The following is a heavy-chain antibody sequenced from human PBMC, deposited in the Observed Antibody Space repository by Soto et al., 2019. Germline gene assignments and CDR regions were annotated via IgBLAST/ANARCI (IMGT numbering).Heavy chain of an antibody. V-gene: IGHV3-11*06. CDR3: ARVGNGYDHFDY. J-gene: IGHJ4*02. Sequence: QVQLVESGGGLVKPGGSLRLSCAASGFTFSDYYMSWIRQAPGKGLEWVSYISSSSSYTNYADSVKGRFTISRDNAKNSLYLQMNSLRAEDTAVYSCARVGNGYDHFDYWGQGTLVTVSS. D-gene: IGHD5-12*01. CDR1: GFTFSDYY. CDR2: ISSSSSYT.